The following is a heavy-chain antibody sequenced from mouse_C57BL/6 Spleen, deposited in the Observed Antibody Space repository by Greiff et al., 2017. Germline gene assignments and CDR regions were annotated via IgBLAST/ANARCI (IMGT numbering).Heavy chain of an antibody. D-gene: IGHD4-1*01. J-gene: IGHJ3*01. CDR1: GYTFTSYW. Sequence: QVQLQQPGAELVMPGASVKLSCKASGYTFTSYWMHWVKQRPGQGLEWIGEIDPSDSYTNYNQKFKGKSTLTVDKSSSTAYMQLSSLTSEDSAVYDCATRTGTWFAYWGQGTLVTVSA. V-gene: IGHV1-69*01. CDR3: ATRTGTWFAY. CDR2: IDPSDSYT.